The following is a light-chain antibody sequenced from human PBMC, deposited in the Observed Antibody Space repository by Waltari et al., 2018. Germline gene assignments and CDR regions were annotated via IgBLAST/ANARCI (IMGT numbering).Light chain of an antibody. CDR3: QQGSMWPLT. CDR2: DAS. CDR1: ASIASH. J-gene: IGKJ4*01. Sequence: EIVLTQSPATLSLSPGHRATLSCRASASIASHLSWFRQKPGQPPRLLIYDASTRATGIPARFSGSGFGTDFTLTISSLEPEDFAVYFCQQGSMWPLTFGGGTTVEIK. V-gene: IGKV3-11*01.